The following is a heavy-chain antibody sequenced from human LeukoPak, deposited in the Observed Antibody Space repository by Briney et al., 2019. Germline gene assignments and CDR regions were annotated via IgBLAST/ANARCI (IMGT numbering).Heavy chain of an antibody. V-gene: IGHV4-4*09. CDR3: ARRGVRGGNYYYYMDV. CDR1: GCSISSYY. J-gene: IGHJ6*03. CDR2: IYTSGST. Sequence: SETLSLTCTVSGCSISSYYWSWIRQPPGKGLEWIGYIYTSGSTNYNPSLKSRVTISVDTSKNQFSLKLSSVTAADTAVYYCARRGVRGGNYYYYMDVWGKGTTVTVSS. D-gene: IGHD3-10*01.